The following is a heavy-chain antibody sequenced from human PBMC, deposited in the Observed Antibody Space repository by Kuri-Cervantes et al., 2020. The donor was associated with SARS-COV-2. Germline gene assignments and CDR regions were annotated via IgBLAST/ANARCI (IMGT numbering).Heavy chain of an antibody. V-gene: IGHV1-69*13. CDR3: ARAVGNFDF. D-gene: IGHD1-14*01. J-gene: IGHJ4*02. Sequence: PSVKVSCKASGGNFSGEVVSWVRQAPGQGLEWMGGFIPMSGTSNYAQKFQGRLAISADEYTNTAYMELSGLRSEDTAVYYCARAVGNFDFCGQGTLVTVSS. CDR2: FIPMSGTS. CDR1: GGNFSGEV.